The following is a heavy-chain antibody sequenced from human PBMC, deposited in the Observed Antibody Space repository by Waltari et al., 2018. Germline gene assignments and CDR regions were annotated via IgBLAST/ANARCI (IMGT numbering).Heavy chain of an antibody. V-gene: IGHV1-2*06. CDR1: GYTFTGYY. D-gene: IGHD6-13*01. Sequence: QVQLVQSGAEVKKPGASVKVSCKASGYTFTGYYMHWVRQAPGQGLEWMGRINPNSGGTNYAQKVQGRVTMTRDTSSSTAYMELSRLRSDDTAVYYCARDHGSSSAYFDYWGQGTLVTVSS. CDR3: ARDHGSSSAYFDY. J-gene: IGHJ4*02. CDR2: INPNSGGT.